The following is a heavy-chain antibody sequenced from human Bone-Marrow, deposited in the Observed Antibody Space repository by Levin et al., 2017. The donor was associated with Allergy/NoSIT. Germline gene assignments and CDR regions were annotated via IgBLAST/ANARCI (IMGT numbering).Heavy chain of an antibody. D-gene: IGHD6-19*01. CDR3: ARISSAAFDM. V-gene: IGHV1-2*02. Sequence: GGSLRLSCKASGYTFTDYFIHWVRLAPGQGLEWMGWINPNSGDTDSSQNFQGTVTMTRDTSISTAYMEVTSLTSNATALYYCARISSAAFDMWGQGTVVTVSS. CDR1: GYTFTDYF. J-gene: IGHJ3*02. CDR2: INPNSGDT.